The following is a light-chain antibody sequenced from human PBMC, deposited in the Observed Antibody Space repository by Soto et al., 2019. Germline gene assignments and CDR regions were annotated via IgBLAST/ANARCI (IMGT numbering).Light chain of an antibody. CDR2: EVS. CDR3: CSYAGSSTVV. Sequence: QSALTQPASVSGSPGQSNTISCTGTSSDVGSYNLVSWYQQHPGKAPKLMIYEVSKRPSGVSNRFSGSKSGNTASLTISGLQAEDEADYYCCSYAGSSTVVFGGGTQLTVL. V-gene: IGLV2-23*02. CDR1: SSDVGSYNL. J-gene: IGLJ2*01.